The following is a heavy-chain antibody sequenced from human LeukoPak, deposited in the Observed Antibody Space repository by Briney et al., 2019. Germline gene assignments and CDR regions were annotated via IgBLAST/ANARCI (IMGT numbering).Heavy chain of an antibody. V-gene: IGHV3-30*02. J-gene: IGHJ3*02. Sequence: PGGSLRLSCAASGFTFSSHDMHWVRRAPGKGLEGVAYIRLEGSNKYYAHSVKGRFPISRDNSKNTLYLQMNSLRAEDTAMYYCEKAERGAFDIWGQGTMVIVSS. D-gene: IGHD1-1*01. CDR2: IRLEGSNK. CDR1: GFTFSSHD. CDR3: EKAERGAFDI.